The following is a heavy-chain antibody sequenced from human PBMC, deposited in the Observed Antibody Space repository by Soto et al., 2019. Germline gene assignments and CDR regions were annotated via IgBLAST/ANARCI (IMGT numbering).Heavy chain of an antibody. V-gene: IGHV3-23*01. D-gene: IGHD2-21*02. CDR2: ISAHGDSA. Sequence: PWGSLILGCAYDNLTFSNSAMNWVRQAPGKGLEWVSVISAHGDSAYYADSVKGRFTISRDNSKSTLYLQMNSLRAEDTAIYYCVKAGNGCYSSDSFNFWGRGTMVTVSS. J-gene: IGHJ3*01. CDR3: VKAGNGCYSSDSFNF. CDR1: NLTFSNSA.